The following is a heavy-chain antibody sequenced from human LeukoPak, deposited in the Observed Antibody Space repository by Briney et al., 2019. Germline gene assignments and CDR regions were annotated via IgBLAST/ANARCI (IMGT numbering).Heavy chain of an antibody. D-gene: IGHD3-10*01. J-gene: IGHJ5*02. CDR3: ARARITMVRGVMSSWFDP. V-gene: IGHV4-39*07. CDR1: GGSISSNSFY. Sequence: SENLSLTCTVSGGSISSNSFYWGWIRQPPGKGLEWIGSIYYSGSSYYNPSLKSRVTISVDTSKNQFSLKLSSVTAADTAVYYCARARITMVRGVMSSWFDPWGQGTLVTVSS. CDR2: IYYSGSS.